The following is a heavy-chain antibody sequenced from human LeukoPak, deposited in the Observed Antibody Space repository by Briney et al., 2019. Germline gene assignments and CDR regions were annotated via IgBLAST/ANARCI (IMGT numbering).Heavy chain of an antibody. V-gene: IGHV5-51*01. Sequence: GESLQISCKGSGYSFTTYWIGWVRQMPGRGLEWMGIIYPGDSDTTYSPSFQGQVTISADTSISTAYLQWSSLKASDTAMYYCARHFNYYDSSGYPYYYGMDVWGQGTTVTVSS. CDR3: ARHFNYYDSSGYPYYYGMDV. J-gene: IGHJ6*02. D-gene: IGHD3-22*01. CDR1: GYSFTTYW. CDR2: IYPGDSDT.